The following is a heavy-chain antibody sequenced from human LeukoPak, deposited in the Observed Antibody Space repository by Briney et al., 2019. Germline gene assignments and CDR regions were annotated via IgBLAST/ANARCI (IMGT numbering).Heavy chain of an antibody. D-gene: IGHD2-2*02. CDR1: GFTFSSYS. J-gene: IGHJ6*02. CDR2: ISSSSTI. Sequence: GGSLRLSCAASGFTFSSYSMNWVRQAPGKGLEWVSYISSSSTIYYADSVKGRFTISRDNAKNSLYLQMNSLRDEDTAVYYCARDPLYCGSTTCYNYYYAVDVWGQGATVTVSS. V-gene: IGHV3-48*02. CDR3: ARDPLYCGSTTCYNYYYAVDV.